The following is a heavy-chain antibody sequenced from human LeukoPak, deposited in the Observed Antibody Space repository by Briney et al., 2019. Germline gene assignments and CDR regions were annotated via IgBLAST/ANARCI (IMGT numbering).Heavy chain of an antibody. V-gene: IGHV4-61*08. CDR2: IYYSGST. J-gene: IGHJ6*02. CDR1: GGSISSGDYY. CDR3: ARRRLDRVGATLHYYYGMDV. D-gene: IGHD1-26*01. Sequence: PSQTLSLTCTVSGGSISSGDYYWSWIRQPPGKGLEWIGYIYYSGSTNYNPSLKSRVTISVDTSKNQFSLKLSSVTAADTAVYYCARRRLDRVGATLHYYYGMDVWGQGTTVTVSS.